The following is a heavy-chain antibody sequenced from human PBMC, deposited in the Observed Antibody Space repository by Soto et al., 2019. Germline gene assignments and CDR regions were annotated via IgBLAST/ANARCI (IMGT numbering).Heavy chain of an antibody. J-gene: IGHJ4*02. CDR2: INSDGSST. CDR3: AKDFPPGYYDSSGLHPH. Sequence: GGSLRLSCAASGFTFSSYWMHWVRQAPGKGLVWVSRINSDGSSTSYADSVKGRFTISRDNAKNTLYLQMNSLRAEDTAVYYCAKDFPPGYYDSSGLHPHWGQGTLVTVSS. D-gene: IGHD3-22*01. CDR1: GFTFSSYW. V-gene: IGHV3-74*01.